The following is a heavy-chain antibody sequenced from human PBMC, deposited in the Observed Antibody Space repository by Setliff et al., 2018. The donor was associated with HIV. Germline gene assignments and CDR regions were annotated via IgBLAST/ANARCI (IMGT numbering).Heavy chain of an antibody. CDR1: GYSFITYW. Sequence: GESLKISCKGSGYSFITYWIGWVRQMPGKGLEWMGIIYPGDSDTRYSPSFQGQVTISADTSISTAYLHWSSLKASDTAVYYCATVDPNYGDYATYWGQGSLVTVSS. V-gene: IGHV5-51*01. J-gene: IGHJ4*02. D-gene: IGHD4-17*01. CDR2: IYPGDSDT. CDR3: ATVDPNYGDYATY.